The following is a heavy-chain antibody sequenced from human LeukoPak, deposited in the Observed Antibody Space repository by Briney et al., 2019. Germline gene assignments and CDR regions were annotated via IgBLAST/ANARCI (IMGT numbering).Heavy chain of an antibody. CDR3: ARRDQREYSYFFDY. CDR1: GYTFATYW. J-gene: IGHJ4*02. V-gene: IGHV5-51*01. CDR2: IYPGDSDT. Sequence: GESLQISCQGSGYTFATYWIAWVRQMPGKGLEWMGIIYPGDSDTTYSPSFQGQVTISADKSINTAYLHWSSLKASDTAIYYCARRDQREYSYFFDYWGQGTLVTVSS. D-gene: IGHD2-15*01.